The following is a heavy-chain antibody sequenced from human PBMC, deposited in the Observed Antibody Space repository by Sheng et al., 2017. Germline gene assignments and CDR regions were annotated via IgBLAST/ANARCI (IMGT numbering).Heavy chain of an antibody. CDR3: ARDRPTVTSNDPLYYFDY. CDR2: IWYDGSNK. D-gene: IGHD4-17*01. CDR1: GFTFSSYG. J-gene: IGHJ4*02. V-gene: IGHV3-33*01. Sequence: QVQLVESGGGVVQPGRSLRLSCAASGFTFSSYGMHWVRQAPGKGLEWVAVIWYDGSNKYYADSVKGRFTISRDNSKNTLYLQMNSLRAEDTAVYYCARDRPTVTSNDPLYYFDYWGQGTLVTVSS.